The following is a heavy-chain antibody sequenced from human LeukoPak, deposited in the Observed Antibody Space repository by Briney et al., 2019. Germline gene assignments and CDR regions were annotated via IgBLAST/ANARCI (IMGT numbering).Heavy chain of an antibody. Sequence: GSLRLSCAASGFIFSDYGMNWVRQAPGKGLEWVSYISRSSRYIYYADSMKGRLTISRDNAKNSLYLQMDSLRAEDTALYYCAREGAGREGHNFDYWGQGTLVTVSS. CDR1: GFIFSDYG. J-gene: IGHJ4*02. CDR2: ISRSSRYI. D-gene: IGHD5-24*01. V-gene: IGHV3-21*01. CDR3: AREGAGREGHNFDY.